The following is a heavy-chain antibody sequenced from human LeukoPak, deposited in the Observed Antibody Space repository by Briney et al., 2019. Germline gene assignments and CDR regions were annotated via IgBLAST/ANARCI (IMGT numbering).Heavy chain of an antibody. CDR2: IYPGDSDT. V-gene: IGHV5-51*03. CDR3: AGYYYDSSGPGALGY. J-gene: IGHJ4*02. CDR1: GYSFTSYW. D-gene: IGHD3-22*01. Sequence: KPGESLKISCKGSGYSFTSYWIGWVRQMPGKGLEWMGIIYPGDSDTRYSPSFQGQVTISADKSISTAYLQWSSLKASDTAMYYCAGYYYDSSGPGALGYWGQGTLVTVSS.